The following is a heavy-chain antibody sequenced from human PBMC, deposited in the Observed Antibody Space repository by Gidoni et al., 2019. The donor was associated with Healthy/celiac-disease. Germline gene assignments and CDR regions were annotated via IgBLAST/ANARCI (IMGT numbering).Heavy chain of an antibody. CDR3: ARDPEWGACDI. J-gene: IGHJ3*02. Sequence: QLVASGGGLVQPGESLRLPCAASGFSFSSHWMMWVRQTPGKGLEWVANINQDGSRTSYVDSVKGRFTISRDNPQMSLYLQMSSLRGEDTGVYYCARDPEWGACDIWGQGTMVTVSS. CDR1: GFSFSSHW. CDR2: INQDGSRT. V-gene: IGHV3-7*03. D-gene: IGHD3-3*01.